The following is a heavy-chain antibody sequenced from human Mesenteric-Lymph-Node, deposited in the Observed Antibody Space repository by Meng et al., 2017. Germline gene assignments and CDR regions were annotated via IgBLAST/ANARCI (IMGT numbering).Heavy chain of an antibody. D-gene: IGHD4/OR15-4a*01. CDR1: GYTFTNYL. J-gene: IGHJ4*02. Sequence: ASVKVSCKASGYTFTNYLMHWVRQAPGQGLEWMGAILPNGVRSTYAQQFQGRVTMNRDTSTSTVYMELSSLTSEDTAVYYCAREMGATYYFDFCGQGRPVTSSS. CDR3: AREMGATYYFDF. CDR2: ILPNGVRS. V-gene: IGHV1-46*01.